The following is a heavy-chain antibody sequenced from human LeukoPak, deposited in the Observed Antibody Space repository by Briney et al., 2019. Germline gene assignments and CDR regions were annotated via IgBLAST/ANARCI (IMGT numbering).Heavy chain of an antibody. CDR1: GFTFSSYD. Sequence: GGSLRLSCAASGFTFSSYDMSWVRQAPGKGLEWVSAISGSGGSTSYADSVKGRFTISRDNSKNTLYLQMNSLRAEDTAVYSCAKAKGPYYFDYWGQGTLVTVSS. CDR2: ISGSGGST. V-gene: IGHV3-23*01. J-gene: IGHJ4*02. CDR3: AKAKGPYYFDY.